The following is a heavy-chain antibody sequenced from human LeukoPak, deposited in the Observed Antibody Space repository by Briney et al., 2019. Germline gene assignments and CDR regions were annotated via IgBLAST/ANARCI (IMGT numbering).Heavy chain of an antibody. Sequence: GGSLRLSCTVSGFTVSSNSMHWVRQAPGKGLEWVSGISWNSGSIGYADSVKGRFTISRDNAKNSLYLQMNSLRAEDTALYYCAKEAYGDYGWFDPWGQGTLVTVSS. CDR1: GFTVSSNS. J-gene: IGHJ5*02. V-gene: IGHV3-9*01. D-gene: IGHD4-17*01. CDR2: ISWNSGSI. CDR3: AKEAYGDYGWFDP.